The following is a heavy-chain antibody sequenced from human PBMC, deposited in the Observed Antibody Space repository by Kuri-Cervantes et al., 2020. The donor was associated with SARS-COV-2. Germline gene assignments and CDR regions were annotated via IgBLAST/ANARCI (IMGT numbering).Heavy chain of an antibody. J-gene: IGHJ4*02. V-gene: IGHV4-61*09. D-gene: IGHD2-2*01. CDR1: GYSISSGYY. Sequence: SETLSLTCAVSGYSISSGYYWSWIRQPAGKGLEWIGYIYTSGSTNYNPSLKSRVTISVDTSKNQFSLKLSSVTAADTAVYYCARTLHEFYCSSTSCYLHYFDYWGQGTLVTVSS. CDR3: ARTLHEFYCSSTSCYLHYFDY. CDR2: IYTSGST.